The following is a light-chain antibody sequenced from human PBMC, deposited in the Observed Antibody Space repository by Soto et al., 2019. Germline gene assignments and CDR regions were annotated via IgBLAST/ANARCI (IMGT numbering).Light chain of an antibody. CDR1: SSNIGADFD. CDR3: AAWDDSLNVYV. Sequence: QSVLTQPPSVSGAPGQRVTISCTGSSSNIGADFDVHWYQQLPGTAPKFVNYLNNQRPSGVPDRFSGSRSGTSASLAISGLQSEHEADYYCAAWDDSLNVYVFGTGTKVTVL. V-gene: IGLV1-44*01. J-gene: IGLJ1*01. CDR2: LNN.